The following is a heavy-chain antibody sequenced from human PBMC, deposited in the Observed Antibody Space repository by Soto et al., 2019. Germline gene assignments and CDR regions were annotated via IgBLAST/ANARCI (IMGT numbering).Heavy chain of an antibody. CDR1: GGSFSGYY. J-gene: IGHJ6*02. CDR2: INHSGST. Sequence: SETLSLTGAVYGGSFSGYYWSWIRQPPGKGLEWIGEINHSGSTKYNPSLKSRLTISVDTSKNQFPLKLSPVTAADTALYYRARGILRFLEWHNRMAVWGQGTPLTVS. V-gene: IGHV4-34*01. D-gene: IGHD3-3*01. CDR3: ARGILRFLEWHNRMAV.